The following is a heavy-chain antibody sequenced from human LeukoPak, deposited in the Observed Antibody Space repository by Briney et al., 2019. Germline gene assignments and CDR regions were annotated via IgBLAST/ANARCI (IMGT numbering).Heavy chain of an antibody. Sequence: GGSLRLTCAASGFPFSPYSMHWVRQAPGKGLEWLAVISVESYDGSTEDYVDSVKGRFTISRDNSKNTLFLQMNSLRPEDTAVYFCARGLNGANTKSKYNCFDTWGQGTQVTVSS. CDR3: ARGLNGANTKSKYNCFDT. CDR1: GFPFSPYS. V-gene: IGHV3-30-3*01. CDR2: ISVESYDGSTE. D-gene: IGHD4/OR15-4a*01. J-gene: IGHJ5*02.